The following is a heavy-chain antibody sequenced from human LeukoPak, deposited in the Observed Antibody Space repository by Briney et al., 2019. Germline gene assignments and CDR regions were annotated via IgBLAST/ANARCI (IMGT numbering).Heavy chain of an antibody. D-gene: IGHD2-2*01. Sequence: SVKVSCKASGGTFSSYAISWVRQAPGQGLEWMGGIIPIFGTANYAQKFQGRVTITADESTSTAYMELGSLRSEDTAVYYCARVLADIVVVPAAGRNYYGMDVWGQGTTVTVSS. V-gene: IGHV1-69*01. CDR1: GGTFSSYA. CDR3: ARVLADIVVVPAAGRNYYGMDV. CDR2: IIPIFGTA. J-gene: IGHJ6*02.